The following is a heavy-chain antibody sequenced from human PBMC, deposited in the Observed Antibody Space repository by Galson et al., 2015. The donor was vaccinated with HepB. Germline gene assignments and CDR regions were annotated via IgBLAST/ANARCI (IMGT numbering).Heavy chain of an antibody. J-gene: IGHJ6*02. CDR3: ARYSGSYYYYYGLDV. CDR2: ISAYNGNT. CDR1: GYTFTSYG. V-gene: IGHV1-18*01. D-gene: IGHD1-26*01. Sequence: SVKVSCKASGYTFTSYGISWVRQAPGQGLEWMGWISAYNGNTNYAQKLQGRVTMTTDTSTSTAYMELRSLRSDDTAVYYCARYSGSYYYYYGLDVWGQGTTVTVSS.